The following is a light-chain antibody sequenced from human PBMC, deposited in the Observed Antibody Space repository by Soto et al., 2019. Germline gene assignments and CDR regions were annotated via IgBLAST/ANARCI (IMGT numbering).Light chain of an antibody. CDR2: DVS. CDR1: SSDVGYYNY. Sequence: LTQPPSASGSPGQSVTIACTGTSSDVGYYNYVSWYQQPPGKAPKLLIYDVSKRPSGVPDRFSGSKSGNTASLTVSGLQAEDEGDYYCSSYAGSNYPYVFGTGTKVTV. CDR3: SSYAGSNYPYV. V-gene: IGLV2-8*01. J-gene: IGLJ1*01.